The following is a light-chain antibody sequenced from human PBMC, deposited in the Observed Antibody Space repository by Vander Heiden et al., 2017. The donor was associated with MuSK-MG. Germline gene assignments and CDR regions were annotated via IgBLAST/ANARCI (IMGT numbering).Light chain of an antibody. V-gene: IGKV1-9*01. CDR1: HGISSY. Sequence: DLQLNQSPSFLSASVGDRVTITCRASHGISSYLAWYQQKPGKAPKLLIYAASTLQSGVPSRFSGSGSGTEFTLTISSLQPEDFATYYCQQLNSYPLTFGPGTKVDIK. CDR3: QQLNSYPLT. J-gene: IGKJ3*01. CDR2: AAS.